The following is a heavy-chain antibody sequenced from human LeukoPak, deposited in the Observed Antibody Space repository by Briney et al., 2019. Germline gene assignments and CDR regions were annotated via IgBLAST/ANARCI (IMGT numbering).Heavy chain of an antibody. CDR1: GFSLSTSGMC. CDR2: IDWDDDK. J-gene: IGHJ4*02. CDR3: ARIRVAARPSLYYFDY. D-gene: IGHD6-6*01. V-gene: IGHV2-70*11. Sequence: ESGPTLLKPTQTLTLTCTFSGFSLSTSGMCVSWIRQPPGKALEWLARIDWDDDKYYSTSPKTRLTISKDTSKNQVVLTMTNMGPVDTATYYCARIRVAARPSLYYFDYWGQGTLVTVSS.